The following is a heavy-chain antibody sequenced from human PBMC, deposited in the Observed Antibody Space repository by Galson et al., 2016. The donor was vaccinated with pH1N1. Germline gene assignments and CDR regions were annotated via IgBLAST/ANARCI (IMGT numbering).Heavy chain of an antibody. Sequence: CTVSGGSISSGSHYWSWIRQPAGKGLEWIGYIYTSGSTNYNPSLKSRVIISVDTSKNQFSLKLSSVTAADTAVYYCARVVTWELGYYFDYWGQGTLVTVSS. J-gene: IGHJ4*02. CDR2: IYTSGST. D-gene: IGHD1-26*01. CDR1: GGSISSGSHY. V-gene: IGHV4-61*09. CDR3: ARVVTWELGYYFDY.